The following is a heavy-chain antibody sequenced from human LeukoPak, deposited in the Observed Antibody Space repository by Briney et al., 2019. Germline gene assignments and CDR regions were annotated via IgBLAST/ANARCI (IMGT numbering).Heavy chain of an antibody. CDR3: ARAYGVAVVPDAFDI. V-gene: IGHV3-20*04. Sequence: PGGSLRLSCAASGFTFDDYGMSWVRQAPGKGLEWVSGINWNGGSTGYADSVKGRFTISRDNAKNSLYLQMNSLRAEDTALYYCARAYGVAVVPDAFDIWVQGTMVTVSS. J-gene: IGHJ3*02. CDR1: GFTFDDYG. CDR2: INWNGGST. D-gene: IGHD6-19*01.